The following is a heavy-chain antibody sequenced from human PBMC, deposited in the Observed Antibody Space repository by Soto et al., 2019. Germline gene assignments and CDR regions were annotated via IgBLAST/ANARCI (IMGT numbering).Heavy chain of an antibody. CDR3: AMTRLYDTGTNDYHRDALDI. D-gene: IGHD3-22*01. V-gene: IGHV3-23*01. CDR2: VSGSGGRV. Sequence: EVQLLESGGGMVEPRGSLKLSCVASGFSFGTYVMNWVRQPPGKGLEWFSGVSGSGGRVYSADSVKGRFTISRDNSRNTLYLQMNSLRAEDTAIYYCAMTRLYDTGTNDYHRDALDIWGQGTQVTVSS. CDR1: GFSFGTYV. J-gene: IGHJ3*02.